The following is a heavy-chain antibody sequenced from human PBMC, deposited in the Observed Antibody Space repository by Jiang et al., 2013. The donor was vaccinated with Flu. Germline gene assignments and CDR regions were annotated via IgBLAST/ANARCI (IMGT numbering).Heavy chain of an antibody. Sequence: GLVKPSDTLSLTCTVSGGSVTSSDFHWGWIRQPPGKGLEWIGSIYYSGSTYYNPSLKSRVTISVDTSKNQFSLKLSSVTAADTAVYYCARRLQQLPENWFDPWGQGTPVTVSS. CDR2: IYYSGST. CDR3: ARRLQQLPENWFDP. D-gene: IGHD6-13*01. J-gene: IGHJ5*02. V-gene: IGHV4-39*07. CDR1: GGSVTSSDFH.